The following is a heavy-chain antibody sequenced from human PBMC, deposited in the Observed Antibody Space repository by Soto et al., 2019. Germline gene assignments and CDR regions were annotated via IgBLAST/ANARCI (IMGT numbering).Heavy chain of an antibody. V-gene: IGHV4-34*01. Sequence: TSETLSLTCAVYGGSFSGYYWSWIRQPPGKGLEWIGEINHSGSTNYNPSLKSRVTISVDTSKNQFSLKLSSVTAADTAVYYCARDSERSSGDFDYWGQGTLVTVSS. J-gene: IGHJ4*02. CDR1: GGSFSGYY. CDR2: INHSGST. CDR3: ARDSERSSGDFDY. D-gene: IGHD1-26*01.